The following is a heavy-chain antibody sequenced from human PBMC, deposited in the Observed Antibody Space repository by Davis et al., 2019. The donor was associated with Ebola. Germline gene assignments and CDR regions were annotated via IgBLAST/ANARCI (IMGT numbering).Heavy chain of an antibody. CDR3: AASRLYSSSFYWFDP. V-gene: IGHV5-51*01. CDR1: GYSFTSYW. CDR2: IYPGDSDT. D-gene: IGHD6-6*01. Sequence: PGGSLRLSCKGSGYSFTSYWIGWVRQMPGKGLEWMGIIYPGDSDTRYSPSFQGQVTISADKSISTAYLQWSSLKASDTAMYYCAASRLYSSSFYWFDPWGQGTLVTVSS. J-gene: IGHJ5*02.